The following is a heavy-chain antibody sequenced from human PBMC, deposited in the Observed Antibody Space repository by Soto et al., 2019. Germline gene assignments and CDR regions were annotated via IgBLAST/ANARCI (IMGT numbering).Heavy chain of an antibody. Sequence: ASVKVSCKASGYIFTSYYIHWVRQAPGQGLEWMGWINPFDGSRMFAQSFQGRVTMTRDTSTSTVYMEVSSLRSEDTAVYYCVRVVAIPGYPDNWGQGTLVTVSS. J-gene: IGHJ4*02. CDR3: VRVVAIPGYPDN. CDR1: GYIFTSYY. CDR2: INPFDGSR. D-gene: IGHD5-12*01. V-gene: IGHV1-46*01.